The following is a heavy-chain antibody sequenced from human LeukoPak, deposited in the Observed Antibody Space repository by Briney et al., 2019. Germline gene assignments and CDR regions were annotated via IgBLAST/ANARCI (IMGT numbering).Heavy chain of an antibody. V-gene: IGHV3-23*01. D-gene: IGHD3-3*01. CDR2: ISGSGGST. J-gene: IGHJ4*02. CDR1: GDTFTSYA. CDR3: AKDPRILRFTDY. Sequence: GGSLRLACAASGDTFTSYAMSWVRQAPGKGLEWVSAISGSGGSTYYADSVKGRFIISRDKSKNTLYLQMNSLRAEDTAVYYCAKDPRILRFTDYWGWGTLVTVSS.